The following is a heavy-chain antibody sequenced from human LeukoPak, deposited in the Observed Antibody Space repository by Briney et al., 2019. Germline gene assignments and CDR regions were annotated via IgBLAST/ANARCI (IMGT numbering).Heavy chain of an antibody. Sequence: GASVKVSCKASGYTFTSYYMHWVRQAPGQGLEWMGIINPSGGSTSYAQKFQGRVTMTRDTSISTAYMELSRLRSDDTAVYYCARGQLLYVCDYWGQGTLVTVSS. V-gene: IGHV1-46*01. CDR2: INPSGGST. CDR1: GYTFTSYY. CDR3: ARGQLLYVCDY. D-gene: IGHD2-2*02. J-gene: IGHJ4*02.